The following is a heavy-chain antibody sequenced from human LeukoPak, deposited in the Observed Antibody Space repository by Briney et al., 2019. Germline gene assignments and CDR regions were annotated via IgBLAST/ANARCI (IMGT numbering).Heavy chain of an antibody. J-gene: IGHJ4*02. CDR1: GGSISSRNYY. CDR3: ARGNEYTWWQ. Sequence: SETLSLTCTVSGGSISSRNYYWGWVRQSPGKGLEWIVSIYYSGNTYYNPSLRSRFTVSKDTSKNYFSLELSSVTAADTAIYYCARGNEYTWWQWSQGTLVTVSS. V-gene: IGHV4-39*02. CDR2: IYYSGNT. D-gene: IGHD2-15*01.